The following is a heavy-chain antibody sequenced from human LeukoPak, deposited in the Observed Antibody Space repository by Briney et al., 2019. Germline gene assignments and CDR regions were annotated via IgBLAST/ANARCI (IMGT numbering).Heavy chain of an antibody. CDR2: INSDGSST. CDR3: ARDSSGYYPKYYFDY. J-gene: IGHJ4*02. Sequence: GGSLRLSCAASGFTFSTYWMHWVRQAPGKGLVWVSRINSDGSSTSYADSVKGRFTISRDNAKNTLYLQMNSLRAEDTAVYYCARDSSGYYPKYYFDYWGQGTLVTVSS. D-gene: IGHD3-22*01. CDR1: GFTFSTYW. V-gene: IGHV3-74*01.